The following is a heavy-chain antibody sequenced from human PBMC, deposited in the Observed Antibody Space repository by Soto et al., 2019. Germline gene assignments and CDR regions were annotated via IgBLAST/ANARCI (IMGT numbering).Heavy chain of an antibody. CDR2: INPSGGST. V-gene: IGHV1-46*03. D-gene: IGHD3-9*01. CDR3: ARDRDDILTGSGAFDI. CDR1: GYTFTSYY. Sequence: QVQLVQSGAEVKKPGASVKVSCKASGYTFTSYYMHWVRQAPGQGLEWMGIINPSGGSTSYAQKFQGRVTMTRDTSTSTVYRELSSLRSEDTAVYYCARDRDDILTGSGAFDIWGQGTMVTVS. J-gene: IGHJ3*02.